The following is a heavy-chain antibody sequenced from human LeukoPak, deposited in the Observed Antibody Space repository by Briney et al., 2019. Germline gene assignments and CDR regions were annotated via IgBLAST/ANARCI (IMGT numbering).Heavy chain of an antibody. V-gene: IGHV3-21*01. CDR2: ISSSSSYI. CDR1: GFTFSSYS. CDR3: ARDMRDYMDYYYSSMDA. Sequence: PGGSLRLSCAASGFTFSSYSMNWVRQAPGKGLEWVSSISSSSSYIYYADSVKGRFTISRDNAKNSLHQQMNSLRAEDTAVYYCARDMRDYMDYYYSSMDAWGKGTTVTVSS. J-gene: IGHJ6*03. D-gene: IGHD4-11*01.